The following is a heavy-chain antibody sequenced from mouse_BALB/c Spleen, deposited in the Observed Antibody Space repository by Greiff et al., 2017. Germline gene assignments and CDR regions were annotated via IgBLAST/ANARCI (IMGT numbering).Heavy chain of an antibody. CDR1: GFTINDYY. CDR3: NAWLRRDYYAMDY. D-gene: IGHD2-2*01. Sequence: EVQLQQSGAELVRSGASVKLSCTASGFTINDYYMHWVKQRPEQGLEWIGWIDPENGDTEYAPKFQGKATMTADTSSNTAYLQLSSLTSEDTAVYYCNAWLRRDYYAMDYWGQGTSVTVSS. V-gene: IGHV14-4*02. CDR2: IDPENGDT. J-gene: IGHJ4*01.